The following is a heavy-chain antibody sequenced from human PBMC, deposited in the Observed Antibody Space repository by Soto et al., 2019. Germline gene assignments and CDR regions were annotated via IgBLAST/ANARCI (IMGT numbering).Heavy chain of an antibody. D-gene: IGHD3-22*01. J-gene: IGHJ4*02. V-gene: IGHV1-69*06. Sequence: SVKVSCKASGGTFSSYAISWVRQAPGRGLEWMGGIIPIFGTANYAQKFQGRVTITADKSTSTAYMELSSLRSEDTAVYYCARDPTYYYDSSGYSAAGGYWGQGTLVTVSS. CDR2: IIPIFGTA. CDR3: ARDPTYYYDSSGYSAAGGY. CDR1: GGTFSSYA.